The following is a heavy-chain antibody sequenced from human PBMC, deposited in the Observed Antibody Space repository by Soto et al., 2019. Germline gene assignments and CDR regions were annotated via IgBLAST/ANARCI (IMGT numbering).Heavy chain of an antibody. CDR1: GFSFSNNS. Sequence: PGGSLRLSCAASGFSFSNNSMKWVRQAPGKGLEWVSSISSTSTYIFYADSLKGRFTISRDNAKNSLYLQMNSLRAEDTAVYYCAIDRYILYWGQGTLVTVSS. V-gene: IGHV3-21*04. CDR3: AIDRYILY. J-gene: IGHJ4*02. D-gene: IGHD1-26*01. CDR2: ISSTSTYI.